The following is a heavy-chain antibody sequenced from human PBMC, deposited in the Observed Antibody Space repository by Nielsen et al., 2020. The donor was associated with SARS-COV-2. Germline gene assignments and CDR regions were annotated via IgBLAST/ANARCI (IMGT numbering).Heavy chain of an antibody. CDR3: AREDVGRDGTSWLDH. CDR1: GYTFTSYD. Sequence: ASVKVSCKASGYTFTSYDINWVRQAPGQGLAWMGWMSPNSGNIGYAQKFQGRLTVTRNTSISTVYMELSSLRSDDTAVYFCAREDVGRDGTSWLDHWGQGALVTVSS. CDR2: MSPNSGNI. J-gene: IGHJ5*02. D-gene: IGHD5-24*01. V-gene: IGHV1-8*01.